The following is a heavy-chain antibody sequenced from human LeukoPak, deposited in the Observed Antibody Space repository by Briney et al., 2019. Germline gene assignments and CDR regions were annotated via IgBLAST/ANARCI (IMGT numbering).Heavy chain of an antibody. Sequence: SETLSLTCTVSGGSISRYYWSWIRQPPGTGLEWIGYIYYSGSTNYNPSLRSRVTISVDTSKNQFSLKLSSVTAADTAVYYCARALSAVGGTWYFDYWGQGTLVTVSS. CDR3: ARALSAVGGTWYFDY. CDR1: GGSISRYY. V-gene: IGHV4-59*01. CDR2: IYYSGST. D-gene: IGHD6-19*01. J-gene: IGHJ4*02.